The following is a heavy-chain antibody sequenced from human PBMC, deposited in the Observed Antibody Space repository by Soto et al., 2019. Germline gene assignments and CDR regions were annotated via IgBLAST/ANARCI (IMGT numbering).Heavy chain of an antibody. D-gene: IGHD2-8*01. CDR2: ISYDGSNK. CDR3: ARDIVLLGYYYYGMDV. J-gene: IGHJ6*02. Sequence: QVQLVESGGGVVQPGRSLRLSCAASGFTFSSYAMHWVRQAPGKGLEWVAVISYDGSNKYYADSVKGRFTISRDNSKNTLYLQMNSLRAEDTVVYYCARDIVLLGYYYYGMDVWGQGTTVTVSS. V-gene: IGHV3-30-3*01. CDR1: GFTFSSYA.